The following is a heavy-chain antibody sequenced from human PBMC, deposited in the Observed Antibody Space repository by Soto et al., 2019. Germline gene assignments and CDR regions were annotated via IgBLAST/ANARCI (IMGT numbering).Heavy chain of an antibody. V-gene: IGHV3-23*01. D-gene: IGHD3-22*01. J-gene: IGHJ5*02. CDR3: AKKDYDSSGYYRGNWFDP. CDR1: GFTFSSYA. Sequence: GGSVRLSCAASGFTFSSYAMSWVRQAPGKGLEWVSAISGSGGSTYYADSVKGRFTISGDNSKNTLYLQMNSLRAEDTAVYYCAKKDYDSSGYYRGNWFDPWGQGTLVTVSS. CDR2: ISGSGGST.